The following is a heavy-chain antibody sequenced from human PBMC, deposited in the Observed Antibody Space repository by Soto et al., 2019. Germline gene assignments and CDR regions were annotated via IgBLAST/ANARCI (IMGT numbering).Heavy chain of an antibody. D-gene: IGHD6-19*01. CDR1: GFTFSSYA. V-gene: IGHV3-23*01. J-gene: IGHJ6*02. CDR2: ISGSGGST. CDR3: AKSWYSSGWYRPYYYYGMDV. Sequence: GGSLRLSCAASGFTFSSYAMSWVRQAPGKGLEWVSAISGSGGSTYYADSVKGRFTISRDNSKNTLYLQMNSLRAEDTAVYYCAKSWYSSGWYRPYYYYGMDVWGQGTTVTVSS.